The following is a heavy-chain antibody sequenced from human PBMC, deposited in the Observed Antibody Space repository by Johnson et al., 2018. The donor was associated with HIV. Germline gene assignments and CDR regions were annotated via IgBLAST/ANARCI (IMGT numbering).Heavy chain of an antibody. Sequence: QVQLVESGGGVVQPGRSLRLSCAASGFTFSSYGMHWVRQAQGKGLEWVAVIWYDGSNKYYADSVKGRFTISSDNSKNTLYLQMNSLRVEDTAVYYCAKGDDYYDSSGYYRQGAFDIWGQGTMVTVSS. CDR1: GFTFSSYG. CDR2: IWYDGSNK. D-gene: IGHD3-22*01. J-gene: IGHJ3*02. V-gene: IGHV3-33*06. CDR3: AKGDDYYDSSGYYRQGAFDI.